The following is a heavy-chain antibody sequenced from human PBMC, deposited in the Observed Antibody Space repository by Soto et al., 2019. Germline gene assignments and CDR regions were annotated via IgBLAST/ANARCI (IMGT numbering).Heavy chain of an antibody. J-gene: IGHJ4*02. Sequence: QVQLQESGPGLVKPSQTLSLTCTVSGGSISSGGYYWSWIRQHPGKGLEWIGYIYYSGSTYYNPSLKSRVTISVDTSKNQFSLKLISVTAADTAVYYCARDERDSSGYYRGYFDYWGQGTLVTVSS. CDR2: IYYSGST. V-gene: IGHV4-31*03. CDR3: ARDERDSSGYYRGYFDY. CDR1: GGSISSGGYY. D-gene: IGHD3-22*01.